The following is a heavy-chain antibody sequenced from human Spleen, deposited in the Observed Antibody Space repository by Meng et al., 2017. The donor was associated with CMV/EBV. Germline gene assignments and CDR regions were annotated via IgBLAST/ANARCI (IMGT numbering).Heavy chain of an antibody. CDR3: AATSSSYFFDAFDI. D-gene: IGHD6-6*01. CDR1: GGAFNTYA. V-gene: IGHV1-69*05. Sequence: SVKVSCKASGGAFNTYAFTWVRRAPGQGLEWMGGITPMLGTTHYAQKFQGRVTITTDESTSTAYMELSSLRSEGTAVYYCAATSSSYFFDAFDIWGQGTMVTVSS. J-gene: IGHJ3*02. CDR2: ITPMLGTT.